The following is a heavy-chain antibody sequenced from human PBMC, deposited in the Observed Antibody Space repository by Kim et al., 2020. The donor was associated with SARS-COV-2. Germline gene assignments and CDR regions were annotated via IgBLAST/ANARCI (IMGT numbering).Heavy chain of an antibody. D-gene: IGHD6-6*01. V-gene: IGHV3-66*01. CDR3: ARGGYSSSFRTYYYYYGMDV. Sequence: GGSLRLSCAASGFTVSSNYMSWVRQAPGKGLEWVSVIYSGGSTYYADSVKGRFTISRDNSKNTLYLQMNSLRAEDTAVYYCARGGYSSSFRTYYYYYGMDVWGQGTTVTVSS. CDR1: GFTVSSNY. CDR2: IYSGGST. J-gene: IGHJ6*02.